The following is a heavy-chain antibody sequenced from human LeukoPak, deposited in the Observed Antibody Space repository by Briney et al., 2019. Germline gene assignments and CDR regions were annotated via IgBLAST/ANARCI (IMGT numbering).Heavy chain of an antibody. J-gene: IGHJ3*01. CDR2: IDHSGST. CDR1: GGSFSGYD. Sequence: SETLSLTCVVFGGSFSGYDWGWIRQPPGKGLEWIGEIDHSGSTNYNPPLKSRVTISLDTSTKQFSLHLTSVTAADTAVYYCVAHSSSMPVWGHGTVVTVSS. D-gene: IGHD6-19*01. CDR3: VAHSSSMPV. V-gene: IGHV4-34*01.